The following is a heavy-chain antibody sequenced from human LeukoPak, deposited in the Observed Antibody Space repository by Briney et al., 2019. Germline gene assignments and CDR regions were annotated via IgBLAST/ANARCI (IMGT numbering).Heavy chain of an antibody. CDR2: ISGSGDNT. CDR1: GFTFSSYA. J-gene: IGHJ4*02. CDR3: AKDGDLGYCSGGSCYSAY. Sequence: PGGSLRLSCAAPGFTFSSYAMSCVRQAPGKGLEWASAISGSGDNTYYADSVKARFTISRDNSKNTLYLQMNSLRAEDTAVYFCAKDGDLGYCSGGSCYSAYWGQGTLVTVSS. V-gene: IGHV3-23*01. D-gene: IGHD2-15*01.